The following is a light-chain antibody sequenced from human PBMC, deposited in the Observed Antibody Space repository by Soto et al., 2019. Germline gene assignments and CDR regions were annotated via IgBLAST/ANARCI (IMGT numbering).Light chain of an antibody. Sequence: DIQMTQSPSSVSASVGDRVSITCRASQGISNWIAWYQQKPGRAPKLLIYTGSSLQNGVPSRFSGTGSGPDFTLTISSLQAEDVATYYCLQANSFLLTFGGGTKVEIK. J-gene: IGKJ4*01. CDR1: QGISNW. CDR3: LQANSFLLT. V-gene: IGKV1-12*01. CDR2: TGS.